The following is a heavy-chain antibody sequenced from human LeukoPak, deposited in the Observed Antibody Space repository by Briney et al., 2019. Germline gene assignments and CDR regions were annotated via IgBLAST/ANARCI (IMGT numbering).Heavy chain of an antibody. J-gene: IGHJ4*02. Sequence: GGSLRLSCAASGFTFSSYGMHWVRQAPGKGLEWVAFIRYDGSNKYYADSVKGRFTISRDNSKNTLYLQMNSLRAEDTAVYYCAKVRYQLLPDYWGQGTLVTVSS. V-gene: IGHV3-30*02. CDR1: GFTFSSYG. CDR2: IRYDGSNK. D-gene: IGHD2-2*01. CDR3: AKVRYQLLPDY.